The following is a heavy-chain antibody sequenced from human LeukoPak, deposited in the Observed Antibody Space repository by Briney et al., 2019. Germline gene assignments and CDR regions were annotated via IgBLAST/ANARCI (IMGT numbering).Heavy chain of an antibody. Sequence: GGSLRLSCAASGFHFSSSAMSWVRQAPGKGLGWVSAISGRDDTTYYADSVKGRLTLPRDNSKNTLYLQMNSLRADDTAVYFCAKDQVTIIRGVLDYWGQGTLVTVSS. CDR2: ISGRDDTT. V-gene: IGHV3-23*01. D-gene: IGHD3-10*01. CDR3: AKDQVTIIRGVLDY. CDR1: GFHFSSSA. J-gene: IGHJ4*02.